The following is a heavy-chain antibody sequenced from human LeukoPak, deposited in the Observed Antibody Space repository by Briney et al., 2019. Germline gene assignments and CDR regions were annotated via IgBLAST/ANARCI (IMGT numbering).Heavy chain of an antibody. V-gene: IGHV1-24*01. Sequence: ASVKVSCKVSGYTLTELSMHWVRQAPGKGLEWMGGFDPEDGETIYAQKFQGRVTMTEDTPTDTAYMELSSLRSEDTAVYYCATCKVWDQNCSGGKVHYWGQGTLVTVSS. CDR3: ATCKVWDQNCSGGKVHY. CDR2: FDPEDGET. CDR1: GYTLTELS. J-gene: IGHJ4*02. D-gene: IGHD2-15*01.